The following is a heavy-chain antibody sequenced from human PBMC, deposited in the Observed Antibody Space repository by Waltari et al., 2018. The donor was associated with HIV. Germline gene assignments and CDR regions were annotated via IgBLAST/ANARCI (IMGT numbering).Heavy chain of an antibody. V-gene: IGHV4-39*01. Sequence: QLQLQESGPGLVKPSETLSLTCTVSGGSISRSRYYWGWIRQHPGKGLEWVGSIYYSGSTYYKPSHKSGVTIAVNTSKNQFSLKLSSVTAADTAVYYCARRGRSSWPRHDYWGQGTLVTVSS. D-gene: IGHD6-13*01. CDR1: GGSISRSRYY. CDR3: ARRGRSSWPRHDY. J-gene: IGHJ4*02. CDR2: IYYSGST.